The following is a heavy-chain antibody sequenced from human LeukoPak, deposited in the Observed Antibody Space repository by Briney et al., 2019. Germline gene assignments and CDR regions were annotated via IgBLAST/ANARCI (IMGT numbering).Heavy chain of an antibody. V-gene: IGHV3-21*01. CDR3: AIELLWFGESTAGDY. Sequence: PGRSLRLSCAASGFTFSSYSMNWVRQAPGKGLEWVSSISSSSSYIYYADSVKGRFTISRDNAKNSLYLQMNSLRAEDTAVYYCAIELLWFGESTAGDYWGQGTLVTVSS. D-gene: IGHD3-10*01. CDR2: ISSSSSYI. J-gene: IGHJ4*02. CDR1: GFTFSSYS.